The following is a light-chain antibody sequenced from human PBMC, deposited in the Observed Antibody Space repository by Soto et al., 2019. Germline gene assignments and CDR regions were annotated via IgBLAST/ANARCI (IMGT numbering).Light chain of an antibody. V-gene: IGKV1-33*01. CDR1: QDISNY. J-gene: IGKJ1*01. Sequence: DIQMTQSPSSLSASVGDRVTITCQASQDISNYLNWYQQKPGKAPKLLIYDASNLETGVPSRFSGSGSGTDFPFTISSLQPEDIATYYCQQYGFGQGTKVEIK. CDR2: DAS. CDR3: QQYG.